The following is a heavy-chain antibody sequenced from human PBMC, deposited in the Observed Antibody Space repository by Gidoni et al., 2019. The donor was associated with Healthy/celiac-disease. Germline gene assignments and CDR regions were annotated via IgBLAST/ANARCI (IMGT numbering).Heavy chain of an antibody. J-gene: IGHJ5*02. D-gene: IGHD2-8*02. CDR1: GGPISSGGYS. CDR3: ARVAFRGTDNWFDP. CDR2: IYHSGST. V-gene: IGHV4-30-2*01. Sequence: QLQLQQSGSGLVQPSPTLSLTCAVSGGPISSGGYSWSWIRQPPGKGLEWIGYIYHSGSTYYNPSLKSRVTISVDRSKNQFSLKLSSVTAADTAVYYCARVAFRGTDNWFDPWGQGTLVTVSS.